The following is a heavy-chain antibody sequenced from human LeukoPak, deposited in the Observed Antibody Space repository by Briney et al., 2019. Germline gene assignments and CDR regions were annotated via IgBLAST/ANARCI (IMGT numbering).Heavy chain of an antibody. D-gene: IGHD3-16*01. CDR3: ARDERGAFDI. Sequence: GGSLRLSCAASGFTFSSYEMNWVRQAPGKGLEWVSYISSSCRTIYYADSVKGRFTISRDNAKNSLYLQMNSLRAEDTAVYYCARDERGAFDIWGQGTMVTVSS. J-gene: IGHJ3*02. CDR1: GFTFSSYE. CDR2: ISSSCRTI. V-gene: IGHV3-48*03.